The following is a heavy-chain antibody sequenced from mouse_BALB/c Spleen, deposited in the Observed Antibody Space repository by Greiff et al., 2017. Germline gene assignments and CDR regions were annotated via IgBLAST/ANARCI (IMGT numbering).Heavy chain of an antibody. CDR1: GFAFSSYD. V-gene: IGHV5-12-1*01. CDR3: ARAYYGSDY. J-gene: IGHJ2*01. CDR2: ISSGGGST. Sequence: EVKLVESGGGLVKPGGSLKLSCAASGFAFSSYDMSWVRQTPEKRLEWVAYISSGGGSTYYPDTVKGRFTISRDNAKNTLYLQMSSLKSEDTAMYYCARAYYGSDYWGQGTTLTVSS. D-gene: IGHD2-10*01.